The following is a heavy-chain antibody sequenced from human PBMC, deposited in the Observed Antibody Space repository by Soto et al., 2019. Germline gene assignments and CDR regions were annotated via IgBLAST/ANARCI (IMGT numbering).Heavy chain of an antibody. Sequence: QVQLQESGPGLVKPSGTLSLTCAVSGGSISSSNWWSWVRQPPGKGREWIGENYHRGSTNYNPSPKSRVPISVDKSTNTFSLKLSSVTAADTAVYYCATSNILTGYKWYWGQGTLVTVSS. CDR1: GGSISSSNW. D-gene: IGHD3-9*01. CDR2: NYHRGST. J-gene: IGHJ4*02. V-gene: IGHV4-4*02. CDR3: ATSNILTGYKWY.